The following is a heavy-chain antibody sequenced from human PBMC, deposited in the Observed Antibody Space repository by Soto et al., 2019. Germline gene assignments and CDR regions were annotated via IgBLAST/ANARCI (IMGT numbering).Heavy chain of an antibody. CDR2: IIPMLGIR. V-gene: IGHV1-69*02. J-gene: IGHJ3*02. Sequence: QVQLVQSGAEVKKPGSSVKVSCKDSGGTFSTYSMFWVRQAPGQGLEWMGRIIPMLGIRNYAQRFQDRVAITAAKSTTTAHMELSSLRSEDTALYYCTIGSWSGEVFDIWCQGTMLTVSS. D-gene: IGHD2-21*01. CDR1: GGTFSTYS. CDR3: TIGSWSGEVFDI.